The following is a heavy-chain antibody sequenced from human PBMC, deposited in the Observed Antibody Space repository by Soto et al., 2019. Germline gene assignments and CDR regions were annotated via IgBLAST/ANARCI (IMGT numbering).Heavy chain of an antibody. D-gene: IGHD3-10*01. CDR3: ARGWFGPDV. V-gene: IGHV3-74*01. Sequence: EVQLVASGGGLVQPGGSLRLSCAASEFTFSGLSMHWVRQAPGKGLVWVSGIDKVGTDSTYADSVKGRFTSSRDNAKNTVYLQMNSLRVEDTAVYYCARGWFGPDVWGKGTTVTVSS. J-gene: IGHJ6*03. CDR2: IDKVGTDS. CDR1: EFTFSGLS.